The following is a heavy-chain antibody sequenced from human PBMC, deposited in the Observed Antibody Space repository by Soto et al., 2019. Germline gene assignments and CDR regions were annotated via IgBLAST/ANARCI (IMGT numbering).Heavy chain of an antibody. Sequence: PGGSLRLSCAASGFTFSSYSMNWVRQAPGKGLEWVSSISSSSSYIYYADSVKGRFTISRDNAKNSLYLQMNSLRAEDTAVYYCASSLIAAAGTFDYWGQGTMVTVYS. V-gene: IGHV3-21*01. CDR3: ASSLIAAAGTFDY. J-gene: IGHJ4*02. CDR2: ISSSSSYI. D-gene: IGHD6-13*01. CDR1: GFTFSSYS.